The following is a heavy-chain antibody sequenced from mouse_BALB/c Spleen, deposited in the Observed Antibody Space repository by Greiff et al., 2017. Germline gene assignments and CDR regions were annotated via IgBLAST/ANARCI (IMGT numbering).Heavy chain of an antibody. J-gene: IGHJ1*01. D-gene: IGHD1-1*01. CDR2: ISYDGSN. V-gene: IGHV3-6*02. Sequence: EVKLVESGPGLVKPSQSLSLTCSVTGYSITSGYYWNWIRQFPGNKLEWMGYISYDGSNNYNPSLKNRISITRDTSKNQFFLKLNSVTTEDTATYYCARDYGSSYGHFDVWGAGTTVTVSS. CDR1: GYSITSGYY. CDR3: ARDYGSSYGHFDV.